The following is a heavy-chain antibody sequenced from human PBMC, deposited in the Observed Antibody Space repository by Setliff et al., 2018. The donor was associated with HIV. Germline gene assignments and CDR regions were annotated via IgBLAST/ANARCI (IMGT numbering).Heavy chain of an antibody. CDR2: INSDGSST. CDR1: GFIFEDYS. CDR3: ATDCAVVGGTGSLDS. V-gene: IGHV3-74*01. Sequence: PGGSLRLSCATSGFIFEDYSMHWVRQAPGKGLVWVSRINSDGSSTSYADSVKGRFTISRDNAKNTLYLQMNSLRVEDTAVYYCATDCAVVGGTGSLDSWGQGTLVTVSS. J-gene: IGHJ4*02. D-gene: IGHD1-26*01.